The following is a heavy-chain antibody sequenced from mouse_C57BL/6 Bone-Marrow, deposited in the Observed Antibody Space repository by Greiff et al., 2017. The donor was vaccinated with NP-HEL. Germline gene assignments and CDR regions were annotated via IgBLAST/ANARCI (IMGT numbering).Heavy chain of an antibody. CDR1: GYTFTSYW. J-gene: IGHJ3*01. CDR3: AIYGYAWFAY. D-gene: IGHD2-2*01. CDR2: IDPSDSYT. Sequence: VKLQQPGAELVRPGTSVKLSCKASGYTFTSYWMHWVKQRPGQGLEWIGVIDPSDSYTNYNQKFKGKATLTVDTSSSTAYMQLSSLTSEDSAVYYCAIYGYAWFAYWGQGTLVTVSA. V-gene: IGHV1-59*01.